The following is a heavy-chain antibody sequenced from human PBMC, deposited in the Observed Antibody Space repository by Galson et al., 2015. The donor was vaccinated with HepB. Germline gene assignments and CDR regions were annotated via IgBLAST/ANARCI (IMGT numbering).Heavy chain of an antibody. Sequence: SLRLSCAASGFAFSSYAMNWVRLAPGKGLEWVSTISGSGGTTFYADSVKGRFTISRDNSKNTLYLQMNSLRAEDTAVYYCAKPALCANGVCSNYYLDYWGQGTLVTVSS. CDR2: ISGSGGTT. D-gene: IGHD2-8*01. CDR3: AKPALCANGVCSNYYLDY. V-gene: IGHV3-23*01. J-gene: IGHJ4*02. CDR1: GFAFSSYA.